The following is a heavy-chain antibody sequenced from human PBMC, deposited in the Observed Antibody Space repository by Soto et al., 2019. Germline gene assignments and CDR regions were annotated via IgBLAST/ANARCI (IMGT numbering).Heavy chain of an antibody. CDR1: GFTFSSHA. J-gene: IGHJ6*02. D-gene: IGHD4-17*01. CDR3: ARDQTTVRGGYYYYGMDV. CDR2: ISKDGSNK. V-gene: IGHV3-30-3*01. Sequence: GGSLRLSCAASGFTFSSHAMYWVRRAPGKGLEWVAVISKDGSNKYYADSVKDRFTISRDNSEDTLYLQMNSLRTEDTALYYCARDQTTVRGGYYYYGMDVWGQGTTVTVS.